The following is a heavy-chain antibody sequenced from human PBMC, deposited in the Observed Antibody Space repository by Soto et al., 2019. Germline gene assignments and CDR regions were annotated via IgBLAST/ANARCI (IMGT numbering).Heavy chain of an antibody. Sequence: GGSLRLSCAASGFTFSSYGMHWVRQAPGKGLEWVAVISYDGSNKYYADSVKGRFTISRDNSKNTLYLQMNSLRAEDTAVYYCAKYQNYYDSSGLDVWGQGTTVTVSS. V-gene: IGHV3-30*18. CDR2: ISYDGSNK. CDR3: AKYQNYYDSSGLDV. J-gene: IGHJ6*02. D-gene: IGHD3-22*01. CDR1: GFTFSSYG.